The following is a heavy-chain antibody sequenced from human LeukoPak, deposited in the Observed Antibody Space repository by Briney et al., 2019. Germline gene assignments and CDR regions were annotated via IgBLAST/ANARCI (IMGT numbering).Heavy chain of an antibody. V-gene: IGHV3-23*01. CDR2: ITGSGDTT. Sequence: GASLRLSCAASGFIFRNHAMSWVRQAPGKGLEWVSAITGSGDTTYYADSVKGRFTISRDNSKNTLYVEMNTLRAEDTAVYYCAKWGDYDILTGYCVSDFWGQGTLVTVSS. CDR3: AKWGDYDILTGYCVSDF. D-gene: IGHD3-9*01. J-gene: IGHJ4*02. CDR1: GFIFRNHA.